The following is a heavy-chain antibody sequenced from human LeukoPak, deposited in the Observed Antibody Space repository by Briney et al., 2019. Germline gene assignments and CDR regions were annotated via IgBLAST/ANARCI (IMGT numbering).Heavy chain of an antibody. CDR3: ARVGDSSGWFFDY. J-gene: IGHJ4*02. D-gene: IGHD6-19*01. CDR2: INPGDGGA. CDR1: GYTFTNYY. Sequence: ASVKVSCKASGYTFTNYYMHWLRQAPGQGLEWIGIINPGDGGATYAQNFQGRVTMTKDTVASTVYMELSSLRSVVTAVYYCARVGDSSGWFFDYWGQGTLVTVSS. V-gene: IGHV1-46*01.